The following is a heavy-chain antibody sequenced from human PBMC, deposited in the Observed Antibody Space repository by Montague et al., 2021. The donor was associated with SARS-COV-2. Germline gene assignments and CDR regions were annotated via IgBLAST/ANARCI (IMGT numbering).Heavy chain of an antibody. Sequence: SETLSLTCAVYGESFSGFFWSWIRQPPGKGLEWIAEINDRGVTNYNYNPSLGSRVTISADTSKNQFSLKLRSVTAADTAVYYCARWYPQTLTVIFLRGKSAIDYWGQGTLVTVSS. J-gene: IGHJ4*02. D-gene: IGHD4-11*01. V-gene: IGHV4-34*01. CDR3: ARWYPQTLTVIFLRGKSAIDY. CDR2: INDRGVTNY. CDR1: GESFSGFF.